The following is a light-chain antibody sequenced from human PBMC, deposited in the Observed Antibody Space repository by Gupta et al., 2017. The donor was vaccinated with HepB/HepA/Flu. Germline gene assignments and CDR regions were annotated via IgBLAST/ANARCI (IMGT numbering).Light chain of an antibody. Sequence: DIQMTPSPSSLSASVGDRVNITCRASQSSTNYLDWYQQKPGKAPQLLIYVASSVQSGVPSRFSGSGSGTDFTLTISRLQPEDFAMYYCQQYDNTPLSFGQGTXVE. CDR1: QSSTNY. CDR3: QQYDNTPLS. CDR2: VAS. V-gene: IGKV1-39*01. J-gene: IGKJ5*01.